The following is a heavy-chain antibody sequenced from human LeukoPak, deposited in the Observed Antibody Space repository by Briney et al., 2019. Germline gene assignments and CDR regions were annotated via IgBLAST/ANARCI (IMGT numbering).Heavy chain of an antibody. CDR3: ARDWAPTIQGAFDI. J-gene: IGHJ3*02. CDR1: GGSISSGGYY. Sequence: SETLSLTCTVSGGSISSGGYYWSWIRQHPGKGLEWIGYIYYSGSTYYNPSLKSRVTISVDTSKNQFSLKLSSVTAADTAVYYCARDWAPTIQGAFDIWGQGTMVTVSS. D-gene: IGHD2-2*02. V-gene: IGHV4-31*03. CDR2: IYYSGST.